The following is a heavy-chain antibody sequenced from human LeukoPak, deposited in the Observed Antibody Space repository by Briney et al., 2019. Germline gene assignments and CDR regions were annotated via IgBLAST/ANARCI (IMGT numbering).Heavy chain of an antibody. J-gene: IGHJ3*02. CDR3: ARRGNMSSHAFDI. Sequence: GGSLRLSCAPSGFTFNDYAMNWVRQAPGKGLEWVAGISGSGADTYYADSVKGRFTISRDNSKNTLYLQTDTLRVEDTAVYYCARRGNMSSHAFDIWGQGTVVTVSS. V-gene: IGHV3-23*01. CDR1: GFTFNDYA. CDR2: ISGSGADT. D-gene: IGHD2/OR15-2a*01.